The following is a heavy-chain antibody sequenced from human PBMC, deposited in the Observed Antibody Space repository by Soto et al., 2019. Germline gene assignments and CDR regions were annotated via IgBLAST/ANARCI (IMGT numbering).Heavy chain of an antibody. V-gene: IGHV1-3*01. CDR2: INAGNGNT. Sequence: QVQLVQSGAEVKKPGASVKVSCKASGYTFTNYAMHWVRQAPVQSLKWMGWINAGNGNTKYSQKFQVRVTITRDTSASTAYMELSSLRSEDTAVYYCARDAWSGTSCHTQENYYAMDVWGQGPMVTVSS. J-gene: IGHJ6*02. CDR3: ARDAWSGTSCHTQENYYAMDV. CDR1: GYTFTNYA. D-gene: IGHD2-2*01.